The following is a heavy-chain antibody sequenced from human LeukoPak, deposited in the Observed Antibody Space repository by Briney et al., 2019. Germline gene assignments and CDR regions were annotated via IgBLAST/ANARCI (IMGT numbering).Heavy chain of an antibody. V-gene: IGHV3-23*01. CDR2: ISGSGGST. CDR3: AKGPSYDSSGYYFDY. Sequence: GGSLRLSCAASGFTFSSYAMSWVRQAPGKGLEWVSAISGSGGSTYYADSVKGRFTISSDNSKNTLYLQMNSLRAEDTAVYYCAKGPSYDSSGYYFDYWGQGTLVTVSS. CDR1: GFTFSSYA. J-gene: IGHJ4*02. D-gene: IGHD3-22*01.